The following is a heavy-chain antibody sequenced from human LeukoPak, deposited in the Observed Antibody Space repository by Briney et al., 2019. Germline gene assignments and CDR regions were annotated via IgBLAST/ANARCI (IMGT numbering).Heavy chain of an antibody. Sequence: ASVKVSCKASGYTFTSYAMHWVRQAPGQRLEWMGWINAGNGNTKYSQKFQGRVTITRDTSASTAYMELSSLRSEDTAVYYCASSIVVVPAASRGTAAYNDAFDIWGQGTMVTVSS. CDR1: GYTFTSYA. J-gene: IGHJ3*02. CDR2: INAGNGNT. V-gene: IGHV1-3*01. CDR3: ASSIVVVPAASRGTAAYNDAFDI. D-gene: IGHD2-2*01.